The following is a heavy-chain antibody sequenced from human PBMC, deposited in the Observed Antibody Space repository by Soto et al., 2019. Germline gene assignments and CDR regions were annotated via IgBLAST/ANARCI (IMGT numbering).Heavy chain of an antibody. CDR2: IYPGDSDT. V-gene: IGHV5-51*01. J-gene: IGHJ6*03. Sequence: GASEKISCNGSGYSFTSYWIGWVRQMPGKGLEWMGIIYPGDSDTRYSPSFQGQVTISADKSISTAYLQWSSLKASDTAMYYCARQVIGDCSSTSCSPDYYYYYMDVWGKGTTVTAP. D-gene: IGHD2-2*01. CDR3: ARQVIGDCSSTSCSPDYYYYYMDV. CDR1: GYSFTSYW.